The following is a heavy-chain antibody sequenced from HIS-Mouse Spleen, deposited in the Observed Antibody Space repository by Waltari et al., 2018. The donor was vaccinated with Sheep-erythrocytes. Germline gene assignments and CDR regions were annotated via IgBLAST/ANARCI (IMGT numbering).Heavy chain of an antibody. CDR2: IFSNDEK. CDR1: GFSLSNARMG. J-gene: IGHJ4*02. Sequence: QVTLKESGPVLVKPTETLTLTCTVSGFSLSNARMGVSWIRQPPGKALEWLAHIFSNDEKSYSTSLKSRPTISKDTSKSQVVLTMTNMDPVDTATYYCARITSYYDFWSTYNKDYFDYWGQGTLVTVSS. V-gene: IGHV2-26*01. CDR3: ARITSYYDFWSTYNKDYFDY. D-gene: IGHD3-3*01.